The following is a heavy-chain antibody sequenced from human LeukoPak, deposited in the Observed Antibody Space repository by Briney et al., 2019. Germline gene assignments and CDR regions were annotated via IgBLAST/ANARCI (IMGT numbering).Heavy chain of an antibody. CDR2: IYTSGST. V-gene: IGHV4-61*02. Sequence: SETLSLTYTVSGGSISSGSYYWSRIRQPAGKGLEWIGRIYTSGSTNYNPSLKSRVTISVDTSKNQFSLKLSSVTAADTAVYYCARVGMTGYSYNWFDPWGQGTLVTVSS. CDR3: ARVGMTGYSYNWFDP. J-gene: IGHJ5*02. D-gene: IGHD3-9*01. CDR1: GGSISSGSYY.